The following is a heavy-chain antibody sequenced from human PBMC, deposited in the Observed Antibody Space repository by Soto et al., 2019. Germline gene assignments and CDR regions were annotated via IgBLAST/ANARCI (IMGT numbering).Heavy chain of an antibody. D-gene: IGHD3-22*01. CDR1: GYSFTSYW. J-gene: IGHJ6*02. CDR3: ASSRYYYDSSGYLVGINYYYYGMDV. CDR2: IDPSDSYT. V-gene: IGHV5-10-1*01. Sequence: GESLKISCKGSGYSFTSYWISWVRQMPGKGPEWMGRIDPSDSYTNYSPSFQGHVTISADKSISTAYLQWSSLKASDTAMYYCASSRYYYDSSGYLVGINYYYYGMDVWGQGTTVTVSS.